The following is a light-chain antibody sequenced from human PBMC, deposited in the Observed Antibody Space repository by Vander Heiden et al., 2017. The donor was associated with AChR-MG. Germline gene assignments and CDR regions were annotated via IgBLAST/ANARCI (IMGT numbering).Light chain of an antibody. Sequence: SALTQPASAAGSPAQSITISCTGTSTDVGGHQYVPCYQQPPDNPTKLHINGVSNRPSAVSNRFSGSKSGNTASMTISGLQAEDEADYYCSSYTTSSTGVFGTGTQLTVL. CDR3: SSYTTSSTGV. CDR1: STDVGGHQY. CDR2: GVS. J-gene: IGLJ1*01. V-gene: IGLV2-14*03.